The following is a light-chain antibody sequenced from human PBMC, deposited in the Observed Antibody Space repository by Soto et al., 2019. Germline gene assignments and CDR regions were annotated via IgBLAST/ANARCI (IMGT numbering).Light chain of an antibody. J-gene: IGLJ2*01. Sequence: SYELTQPPSVSVSPGQTARITCSGDALPNQYAYWYQQKPGQAPKLVIYEDGESPSGIPERFSGSSSGTTVSLTISGVQAEDEADYYCQSADNSGTYVVFGGGTKLTVL. CDR3: QSADNSGTYVV. CDR1: ALPNQY. CDR2: EDG. V-gene: IGLV3-25*03.